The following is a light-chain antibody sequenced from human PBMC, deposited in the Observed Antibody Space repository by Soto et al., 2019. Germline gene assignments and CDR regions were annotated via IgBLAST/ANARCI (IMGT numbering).Light chain of an antibody. J-gene: IGLJ3*02. Sequence: QSALTQPASVSGSPGQSITISCTGTSSDAGGYNYVSWYQQHPGKAPKLLIYEVSNRPSGLSNRFSGSKSGNTASLTISGLQAEDEADYYCTSYTSSSTWVFGGGTKLTVL. CDR2: EVS. CDR3: TSYTSSSTWV. V-gene: IGLV2-14*01. CDR1: SSDAGGYNY.